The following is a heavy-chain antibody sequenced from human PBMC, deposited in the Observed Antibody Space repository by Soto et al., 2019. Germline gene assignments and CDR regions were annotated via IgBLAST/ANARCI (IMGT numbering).Heavy chain of an antibody. D-gene: IGHD7-27*01. V-gene: IGHV4-34*01. CDR3: ARHGDEDAFDI. CDR2: LNQSGST. J-gene: IGHJ3*02. CDR1: GWSFSGYY. Sequence: QVQLQQWGAGLLKPSETLSLTCAVYGWSFSGYYWSWIRQPPGKGLEWIGELNQSGSTNYNPSLKSRVTISVDTSKNQFSLKLSSVTAADTAVYYCARHGDEDAFDIWGKGTMVTVSS.